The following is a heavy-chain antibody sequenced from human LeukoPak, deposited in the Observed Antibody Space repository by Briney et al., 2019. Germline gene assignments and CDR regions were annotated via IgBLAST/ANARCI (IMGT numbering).Heavy chain of an antibody. D-gene: IGHD6-13*01. J-gene: IGHJ4*02. Sequence: GGSLRLSCAASGFTFSSYAMHWVRQAPGKGLEWVAVISYDGSNKYYADSVKGRFTISRDNSKNTLYLQMNSLRAEDTAVYYCARDSSSGYFFDYWGQGTLVTVSS. CDR2: ISYDGSNK. CDR1: GFTFSSYA. CDR3: ARDSSSGYFFDY. V-gene: IGHV3-30-3*01.